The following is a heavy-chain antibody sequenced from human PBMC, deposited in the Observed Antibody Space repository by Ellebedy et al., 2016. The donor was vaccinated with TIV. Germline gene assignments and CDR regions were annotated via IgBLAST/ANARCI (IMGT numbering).Heavy chain of an antibody. CDR3: ARDLDKSSGWYGGAAY. V-gene: IGHV3-30-3*01. CDR1: GFTFDSYA. J-gene: IGHJ4*02. D-gene: IGHD6-19*01. CDR2: ISHDGSSQ. Sequence: GESLKISCVASGFTFDSYAMHWVRQAPGKGLEWVAVISHDGSSQSYADSVKGRFTVSRDNSMTTVYLEMNSLRAEETALYYCARDLDKSSGWYGGAAYWGQGTLVTVSS.